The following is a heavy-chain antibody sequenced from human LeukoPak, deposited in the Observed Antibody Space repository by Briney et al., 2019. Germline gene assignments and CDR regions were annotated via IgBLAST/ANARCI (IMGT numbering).Heavy chain of an antibody. V-gene: IGHV4-61*02. D-gene: IGHD4-11*01. CDR2: IYTSGST. J-gene: IGHJ6*03. CDR3: ARDPAGLQYYYYYMDV. Sequence: SETLSLTCTVSGGTISSGSYYWSWIRQPAGKGLEWIGRIYTSGSTNYNPSLKSRVTISVDTSKNQFSLKLSSVTAADTAVYYCARDPAGLQYYYYYMDVWGKGTTVTVSS. CDR1: GGTISSGSYY.